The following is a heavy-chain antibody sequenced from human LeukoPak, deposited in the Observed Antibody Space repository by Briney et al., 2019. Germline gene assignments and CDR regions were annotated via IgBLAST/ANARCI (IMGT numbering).Heavy chain of an antibody. CDR2: ISGSGGST. Sequence: GGSLRLSCAASGFTFSSYAMSWVRQAPGKGLEWVSAISGSGGSTYYADSVKGRFTISRDNSKNTLYLQMKSLRAEDTAVYYCAKDKGLWFGDSWFDPWGQGTLVTVSS. V-gene: IGHV3-23*01. J-gene: IGHJ5*02. D-gene: IGHD3-10*01. CDR1: GFTFSSYA. CDR3: AKDKGLWFGDSWFDP.